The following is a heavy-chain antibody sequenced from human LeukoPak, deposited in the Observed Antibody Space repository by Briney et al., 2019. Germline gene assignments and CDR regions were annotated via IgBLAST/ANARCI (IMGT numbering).Heavy chain of an antibody. D-gene: IGHD3-16*02. CDR2: VSYDGSWD. V-gene: IGHV3-30*01. CDR3: TREERGYTPAF. J-gene: IGHJ4*02. Sequence: GGSLRLSCAASGFTFSNYAMHWVRQTPGKGLEWVAFVSYDGSWDSHSDSVKGRFTISRDDSKNTLYLQMTRLRAEDTAVYYCTREERGYTPAFWGQGTLVTVSS. CDR1: GFTFSNYA.